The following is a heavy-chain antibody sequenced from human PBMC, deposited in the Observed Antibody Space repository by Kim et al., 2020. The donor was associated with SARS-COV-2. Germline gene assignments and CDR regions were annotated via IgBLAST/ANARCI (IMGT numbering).Heavy chain of an antibody. V-gene: IGHV5-51*01. J-gene: IGHJ4*02. CDR2: IYPGDSDT. D-gene: IGHD3-22*01. CDR1: GYSFTSYW. Sequence: GESLKISCKGSGYSFTSYWIGWVRQMPGKGLEWMGIIYPGDSDTRYSPSFQGQVTISADKSISTAYLQWSSLKASDTAMYYCARGGYYDSSGYSRYYFDYWGQGTLVTVSS. CDR3: ARGGYYDSSGYSRYYFDY.